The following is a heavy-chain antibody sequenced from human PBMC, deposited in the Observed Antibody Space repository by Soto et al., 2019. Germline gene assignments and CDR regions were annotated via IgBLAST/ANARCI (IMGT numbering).Heavy chain of an antibody. CDR3: ARGNALDV. V-gene: IGHV6-1*01. D-gene: IGHD3-10*01. CDR1: GDSVSSDITS. CDR2: TYYRSKWFH. J-gene: IGHJ3*01. Sequence: QGQLQQSGPGLVKPSQTLSLTCASSGDSVSSDITSLNWIRQSPSRGLEWLGRTYYRSKWFHAYAVSVKSRRTINPDTSKNQHSLELNSMTPEDTAVYYCARGNALDVWGQGTVVTVSS.